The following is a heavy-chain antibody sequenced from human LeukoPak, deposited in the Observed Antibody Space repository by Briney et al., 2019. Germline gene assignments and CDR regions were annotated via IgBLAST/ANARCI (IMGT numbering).Heavy chain of an antibody. D-gene: IGHD2-15*01. Sequence: SETLSLTCTVSGGSVSSASYYWSWIRRPPGKGLEWIGYVYYSGSTNYNPSLKSRVTVSVDTSKNQFSLKLSSVTAADTAVYYCARTQYCSGDSCYFGYFDYWGQGTLVTVSS. J-gene: IGHJ4*02. CDR2: VYYSGST. CDR3: ARTQYCSGDSCYFGYFDY. CDR1: GGSVSSASYY. V-gene: IGHV4-61*01.